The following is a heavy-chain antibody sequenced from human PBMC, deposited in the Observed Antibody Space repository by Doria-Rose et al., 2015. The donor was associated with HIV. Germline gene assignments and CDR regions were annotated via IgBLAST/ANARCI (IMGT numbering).Heavy chain of an antibody. Sequence: VQLVQSGGGLVGPGGSLRLSCATSGFTFSSHRIHWVRQAPGQGLEWVSSIGSTSAYIDYADAVRCRFTISRDTARNSLYLQMDSLRAEDTAIYYCATGVTLDYWGQGTLVTVSS. CDR3: ATGVTLDY. CDR2: IGSTSAYI. V-gene: IGHV3-21*01. D-gene: IGHD3-10*01. CDR1: GFTFSSHR. J-gene: IGHJ4*02.